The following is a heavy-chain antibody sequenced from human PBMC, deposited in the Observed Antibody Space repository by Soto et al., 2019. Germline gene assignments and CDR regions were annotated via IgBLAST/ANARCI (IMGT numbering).Heavy chain of an antibody. J-gene: IGHJ4*02. V-gene: IGHV1-18*01. CDR2: ISAYSGNT. CDR3: ARDRYVDAAEVYYFDF. CDR1: DYTFTSYG. Sequence: ASVKVSCKTSDYTFTSYGISWVRQAPGQGLEWMGWISAYSGNTHYAQRLQDRLTMTTDTSTSTAYMELRSLTSDDTAVYYCARDRYVDAAEVYYFDFWGQGTLVTVSS. D-gene: IGHD5-18*01.